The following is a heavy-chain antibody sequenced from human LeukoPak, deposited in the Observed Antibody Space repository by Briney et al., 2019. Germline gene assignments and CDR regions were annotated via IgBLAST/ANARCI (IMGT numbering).Heavy chain of an antibody. V-gene: IGHV4-39*07. CDR2: IYYGGYT. D-gene: IGHD2-2*01. CDR3: ARETSTSWHGMDV. CDR1: GGSISSNNYY. J-gene: IGHJ6*02. Sequence: SETLSLTCTVSGGSISSNNYYWGWIRQPPGKGLEWIGSIYYGGYTYYNPSLKSRVTISVGTSKNQFSLKLSSVTAADTAVYYCARETSTSWHGMDVWGQGTTVTVSS.